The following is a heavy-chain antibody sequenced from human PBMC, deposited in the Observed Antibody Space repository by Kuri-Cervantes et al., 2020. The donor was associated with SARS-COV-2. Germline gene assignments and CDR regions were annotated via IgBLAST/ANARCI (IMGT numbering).Heavy chain of an antibody. CDR1: GGSFSGYY. D-gene: IGHD3-3*01. CDR3: ARTYYDFWSGTGRGFDI. J-gene: IGHJ3*02. CDR2: IHYSGST. V-gene: IGHV4-59*08. Sequence: GSLRLSCAVYGGSFSGYYWSWIRQPPGKGLEWIGYIHYSGSTNYNPSLKSRVTISVDTSKNQFSLKLSSVTAADTAVYYCARTYYDFWSGTGRGFDIWGQGTMVTVSS.